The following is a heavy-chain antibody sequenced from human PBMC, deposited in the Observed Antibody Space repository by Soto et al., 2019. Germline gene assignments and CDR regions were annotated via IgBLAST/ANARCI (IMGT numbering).Heavy chain of an antibody. CDR3: AYTAVVGTTDFDY. D-gene: IGHD6-19*01. V-gene: IGHV3-11*01. CDR2: ISSSGSTI. Sequence: GGSLRLSCAASGFTFSDYYMSWIRQAPGKGLEWVSYISSSGSTIYYADSVKGRFTISRDNAKNSLYLQMNSLKTEDTAVYYCAYTAVVGTTDFDYWGQGTLVTVSS. J-gene: IGHJ5*01. CDR1: GFTFSDYY.